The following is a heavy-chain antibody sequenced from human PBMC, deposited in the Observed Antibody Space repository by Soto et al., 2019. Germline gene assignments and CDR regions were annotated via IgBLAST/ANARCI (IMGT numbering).Heavy chain of an antibody. J-gene: IGHJ2*01. CDR1: GYRFIDYG. Sequence: ASVKVSCKASGYRFIDYGITWVRQAPGQGLEWMGWISDYNGNTHYGKKFQGRVTMTTDTSTRTAYMELKSLRSDDTAVYYCARGNHRWLQLWYFDLWGRGTLVTVSS. V-gene: IGHV1-18*01. CDR3: ARGNHRWLQLWYFDL. CDR2: ISDYNGNT. D-gene: IGHD5-12*01.